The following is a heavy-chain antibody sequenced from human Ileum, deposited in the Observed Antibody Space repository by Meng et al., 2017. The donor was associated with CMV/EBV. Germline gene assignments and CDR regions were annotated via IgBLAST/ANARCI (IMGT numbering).Heavy chain of an antibody. V-gene: IGHV4-39*01. CDR2: IYYSGST. Sequence: SETLSLTCNVSGGSISSSSYYWGWIRQPPGKGLEWIGSIYYSGSTYYNPSLKSRVTISVDTSKNQFSLKLSSVTAADTAVYYCARLYAVVVPAAIDYWGQGTLVTVSS. CDR3: ARLYAVVVPAAIDY. CDR1: GGSISSSSYY. J-gene: IGHJ4*02. D-gene: IGHD2-2*01.